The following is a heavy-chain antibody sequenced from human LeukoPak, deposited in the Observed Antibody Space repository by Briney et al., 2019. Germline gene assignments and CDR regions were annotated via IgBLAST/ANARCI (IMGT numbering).Heavy chain of an antibody. D-gene: IGHD3-9*01. CDR1: GFTFSSYA. Sequence: GGSLRLSCAASGFTFSSYAMSWVRQAPGKGLEWVSAISGSGGSTYYADSAKGRFTISRDNSKNTLYLQMNSLRAEDTAVYYCAKLSQVIIKAFDYWGQGTLVTVSS. CDR3: AKLSQVIIKAFDY. CDR2: ISGSGGST. V-gene: IGHV3-23*01. J-gene: IGHJ4*02.